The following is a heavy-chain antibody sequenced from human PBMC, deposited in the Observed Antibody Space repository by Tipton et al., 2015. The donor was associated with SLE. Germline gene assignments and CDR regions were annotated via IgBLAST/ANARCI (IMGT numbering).Heavy chain of an antibody. D-gene: IGHD1-7*01. J-gene: IGHJ4*02. V-gene: IGHV4-38-2*02. CDR3: ARGELQPLDY. CDR1: GDSINSGYY. CDR2: IHERGST. Sequence: TLSLTCKVSGDSINSGYYWGWIRQSPGKGLEWIGSIHERGSTFYNPSLQSRVTLLVDTSKNEFSLKLTSVTAADTAVYYCARGELQPLDYWGQGTLVTVSS.